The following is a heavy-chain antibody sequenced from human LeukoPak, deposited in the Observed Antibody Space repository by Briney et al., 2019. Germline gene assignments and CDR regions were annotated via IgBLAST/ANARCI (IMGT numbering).Heavy chain of an antibody. Sequence: SETLSLTCTVSGGSISSSSYYWGWIRQPPGKGLEWIGSIYYSGNTYYNPSLKSRVTISVDTSKNQFSLKLSSVTAADTAVYYCARVGASTWIQLWRAFDIWGQGTMVTVSS. J-gene: IGHJ3*02. D-gene: IGHD5-18*01. CDR3: ARVGASTWIQLWRAFDI. CDR1: GGSISSSSYY. CDR2: IYYSGNT. V-gene: IGHV4-39*07.